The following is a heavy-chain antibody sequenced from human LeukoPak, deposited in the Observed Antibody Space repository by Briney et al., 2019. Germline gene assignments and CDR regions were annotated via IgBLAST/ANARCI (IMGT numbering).Heavy chain of an antibody. V-gene: IGHV4-38-2*02. CDR1: GYSISSGYF. D-gene: IGHD5-18*01. CDR2: IYHSGST. CDR3: ARRGYTYGI. J-gene: IGHJ3*02. Sequence: SETLSLTCTVSGYSISSGYFWGWIRQPPGKGLEYIGSIYHSGSTFYNPSLKSRVTISVDTSKNQFSLKLTSVTAADTAVYYCARRGYTYGIWGQGTMVTVSS.